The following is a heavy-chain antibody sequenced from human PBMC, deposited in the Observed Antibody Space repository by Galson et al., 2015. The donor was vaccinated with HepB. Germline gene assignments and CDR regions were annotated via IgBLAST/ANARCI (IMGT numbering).Heavy chain of an antibody. V-gene: IGHV3-53*01. Sequence: SLRLSCAVFGFTVSGSYMTWVRQAPGKGLEWISVIYIGGKTYYADSVKGRFTISRDNSNNTLYLQMNSLRAEDTAVYYCARESGNYYDSSGYYDYWGQGTLVTVSS. CDR1: GFTVSGSY. CDR2: IYIGGKT. J-gene: IGHJ4*02. CDR3: ARESGNYYDSSGYYDY. D-gene: IGHD3-22*01.